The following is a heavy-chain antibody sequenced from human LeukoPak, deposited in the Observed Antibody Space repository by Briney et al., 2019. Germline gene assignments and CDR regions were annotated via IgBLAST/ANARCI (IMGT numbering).Heavy chain of an antibody. D-gene: IGHD3-22*01. J-gene: IGHJ4*02. CDR3: ARASHNYYDSSGYPGAFDY. Sequence: SETLSLTCTVSGGSISSSSYYWGWIRQPPGKGLEWIGSIYYSGSTYYNPSLKSRVTISVDTSKNQFSLKLRSVTAADTAVYYCARASHNYYDSSGYPGAFDYWGQGTLVTVSS. CDR1: GGSISSSSYY. V-gene: IGHV4-39*07. CDR2: IYYSGST.